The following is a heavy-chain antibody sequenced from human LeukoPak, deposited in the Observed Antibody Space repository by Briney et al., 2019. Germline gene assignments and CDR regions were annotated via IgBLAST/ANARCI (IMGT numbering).Heavy chain of an antibody. V-gene: IGHV1-8*01. CDR1: GYTFTSYD. Sequence: ASVKVSCKASGYTFTSYDINWARQATGQGLEWMGWMNPNSGNTGYAQKFQGRVTMTRNTSISTAYMELSSLRSEDTTVYYCARTSDDYGDYRWFDPWGQGTLVTVSS. J-gene: IGHJ5*02. CDR3: ARTSDDYGDYRWFDP. D-gene: IGHD4-17*01. CDR2: MNPNSGNT.